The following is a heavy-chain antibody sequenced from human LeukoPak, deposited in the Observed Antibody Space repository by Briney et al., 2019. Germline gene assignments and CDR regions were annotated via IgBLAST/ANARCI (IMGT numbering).Heavy chain of an antibody. V-gene: IGHV3-64*01. Sequence: GGSLRLSCAASGFTFSTYVMQWVRQAPGKGLEYVSAITGDGGYTYCANSVKDRFTISRDNSKKTLYLQMGSLRADDMAVYYCARVSTNDRRNAFDIWGQGTMVTVSS. J-gene: IGHJ3*02. CDR3: ARVSTNDRRNAFDI. CDR2: ITGDGGYT. D-gene: IGHD2-8*01. CDR1: GFTFSTYV.